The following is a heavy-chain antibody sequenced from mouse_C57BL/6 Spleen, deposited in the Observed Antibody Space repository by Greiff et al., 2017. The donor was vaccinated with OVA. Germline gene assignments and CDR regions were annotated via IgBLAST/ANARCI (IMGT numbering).Heavy chain of an antibody. J-gene: IGHJ1*03. D-gene: IGHD1-1*01. Sequence: EVNVVESGGGLVKPGGSLKLSCAASGFTFSDYGMHWVRQAPEKGLEWVAYISSGSSTIYYADTVKGRFTISRDNAKNTLFLQMTSLRSEDTAMYYCAMITTVVAKGWYFDVWGTGTTVTVSS. CDR3: AMITTVVAKGWYFDV. CDR2: ISSGSSTI. CDR1: GFTFSDYG. V-gene: IGHV5-17*01.